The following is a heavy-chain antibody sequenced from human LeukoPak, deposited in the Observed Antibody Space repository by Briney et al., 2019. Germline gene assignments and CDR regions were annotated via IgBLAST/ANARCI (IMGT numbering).Heavy chain of an antibody. Sequence: GASVKVSCKASGYTFTSYFIHWVRQAPGEGLEWMGVINPSGGSTSYARRFQGRVTMTGDTSTSTVYMGLNSLTSEDTAVYYCARGGLVRGVIVWRDWFDPWAREPWSPSPQ. D-gene: IGHD3-10*01. CDR2: INPSGGST. CDR3: ARGGLVRGVIVWRDWFDP. CDR1: GYTFTSYF. V-gene: IGHV1-46*01. J-gene: IGHJ5*02.